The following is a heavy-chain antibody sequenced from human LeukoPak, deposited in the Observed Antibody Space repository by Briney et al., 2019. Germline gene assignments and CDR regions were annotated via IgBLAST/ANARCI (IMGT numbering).Heavy chain of an antibody. Sequence: ASVKVSCKASGYTFTQYAINWVRQAPGQGLEWMGWINANGNPTYAQGFTGRFVFSLDTSASTAYLQISSLKAEDTAVYYCARDTPDGGVSKFDYWGQGTLVTVSS. CDR1: GYTFTQYA. J-gene: IGHJ4*02. D-gene: IGHD3-3*01. CDR2: INANGNP. V-gene: IGHV7-4-1*02. CDR3: ARDTPDGGVSKFDY.